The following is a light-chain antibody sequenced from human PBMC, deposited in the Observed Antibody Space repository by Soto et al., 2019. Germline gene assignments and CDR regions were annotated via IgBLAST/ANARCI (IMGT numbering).Light chain of an antibody. CDR2: GAS. V-gene: IGKV3-20*01. J-gene: IGKJ1*01. CDR3: QQYGRSST. Sequence: EIVLTQSPGTLSLSPGERATLSCRASQSVSSSYLAWYQQKPGQAPRLLIYGASSRATGIPDRFSGSGSGTDFTLTISRLEPEDFAGYYCQQYGRSSTFGQRTKVEIK. CDR1: QSVSSSY.